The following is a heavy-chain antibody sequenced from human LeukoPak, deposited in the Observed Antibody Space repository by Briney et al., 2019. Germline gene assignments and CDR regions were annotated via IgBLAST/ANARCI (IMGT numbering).Heavy chain of an antibody. J-gene: IGHJ5*02. CDR1: GYSFTNYW. CDR3: ARHHYSGLYNWFDP. D-gene: IGHD1-26*01. Sequence: GESLKISCKGSGYSFTNYWLAWVRQMPGQGLEWMGIIYPGDSDTSYSPSFQGQVTISADKSISTAYLQWSGLKASDTAMYYCARHHYSGLYNWFDPWGQGTLVTVSS. CDR2: IYPGDSDT. V-gene: IGHV5-51*01.